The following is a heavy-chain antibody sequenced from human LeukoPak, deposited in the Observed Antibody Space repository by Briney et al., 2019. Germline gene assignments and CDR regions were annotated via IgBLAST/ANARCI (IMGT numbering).Heavy chain of an antibody. CDR1: GFTFSDHF. CDR2: IRNKPNLYTT. CDR3: AREDKRGSYFLGPFDY. Sequence: GGSLRLSCAASGFTFSDHFMDWVRQSPGKGLEWVGRIRNKPNLYTTEYAASVKGRFTISRDDSRNSFYMQMNSLKTEDTAVYYCAREDKRGSYFLGPFDYWGQGILVTVSS. V-gene: IGHV3-72*01. D-gene: IGHD3-10*01. J-gene: IGHJ4*02.